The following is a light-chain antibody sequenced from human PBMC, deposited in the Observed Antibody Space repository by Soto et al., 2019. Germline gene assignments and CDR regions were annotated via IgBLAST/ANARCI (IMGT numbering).Light chain of an antibody. V-gene: IGKV3-20*01. CDR2: GAS. CDR3: QQYGSSVT. CDR1: QSVSNNY. Sequence: EIVLTQSPGTLSLSPGERATLSCRASQSVSNNYLAWYQQKPGQAPRLLIYGASNRATGIPDRCSGRGSGTDFTLTISRLEPEDFAVYYCQQYGSSVTFGQGTKVEIK. J-gene: IGKJ1*01.